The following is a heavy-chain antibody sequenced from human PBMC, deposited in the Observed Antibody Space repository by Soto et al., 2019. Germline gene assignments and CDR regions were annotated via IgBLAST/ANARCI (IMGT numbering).Heavy chain of an antibody. Sequence: GGSLRLSCAASGFTFSSYAMHWVRQAPGKGLEWVAVISYDGSNKYYADSVKGRFTISRDNSKSTLYLQMNSLRAEDTAVYYCARDKSPYSSGWHNRHFDYWGQGTLVTVSS. D-gene: IGHD6-19*01. CDR2: ISYDGSNK. V-gene: IGHV3-30-3*01. J-gene: IGHJ4*02. CDR3: ARDKSPYSSGWHNRHFDY. CDR1: GFTFSSYA.